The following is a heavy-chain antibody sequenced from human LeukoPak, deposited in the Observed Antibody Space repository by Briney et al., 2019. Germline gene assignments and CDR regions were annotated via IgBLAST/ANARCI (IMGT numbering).Heavy chain of an antibody. CDR2: IRSKAYGGTT. CDR1: GFTFSSYW. D-gene: IGHD3-10*01. Sequence: GGSLRLSCAASGFTFSSYWMSWVRQAPGKGLEWVGFIRSKAYGGTTEYAASVKGRFTISRDDSKSIAYLQMNSLKTEDTAVYYCTRDSGSGAFDYWGQGTLVTVSS. CDR3: TRDSGSGAFDY. V-gene: IGHV3-49*04. J-gene: IGHJ4*02.